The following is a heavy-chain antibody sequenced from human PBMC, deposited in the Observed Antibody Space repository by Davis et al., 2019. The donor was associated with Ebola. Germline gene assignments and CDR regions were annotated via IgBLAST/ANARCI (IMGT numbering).Heavy chain of an antibody. Sequence: PGGSLRLSCTVSGGSISNNYWSWIRQPAGKGLEWIGRIYISGSNNYNPSLKSRVTMSVDTSKNQFSLKLTSVTEADTAVYYCATNSSGWDFQAFDLWGQGTTVTVS. CDR1: GGSISNNY. D-gene: IGHD6-25*01. CDR2: IYISGSN. CDR3: ATNSSGWDFQAFDL. J-gene: IGHJ3*01. V-gene: IGHV4-4*07.